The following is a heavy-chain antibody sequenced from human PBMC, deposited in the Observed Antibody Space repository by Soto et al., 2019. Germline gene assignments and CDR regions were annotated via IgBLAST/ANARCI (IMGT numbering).Heavy chain of an antibody. D-gene: IGHD3-3*01. Sequence: PGGSLRLSCAASGFTFSSYAMSWVRQAPGKGLEWVSAISGSGGSTYYADSVKGRFTISRDNSKNTLYLQMNSLRAEDTAVYYCAKSSRSPPPKVFGVGIIPSPDYYYYMDVWGKGTTVTVSS. V-gene: IGHV3-23*01. CDR3: AKSSRSPPPKVFGVGIIPSPDYYYYMDV. CDR1: GFTFSSYA. J-gene: IGHJ6*03. CDR2: ISGSGGST.